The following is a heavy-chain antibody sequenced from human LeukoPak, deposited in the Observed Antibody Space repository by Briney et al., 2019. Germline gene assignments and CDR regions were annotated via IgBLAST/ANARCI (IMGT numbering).Heavy chain of an antibody. Sequence: GGSLRLSCAASGFTVRNNYMSWVRQAPGKGLEWVSLIYSGGSIYYADSVKGRFTISRDNSKNTLYLQMNSLRAEDTAVYYCARTVTIEWYFDLWGRGTLVTVSS. CDR1: GFTVRNNY. CDR3: ARTVTIEWYFDL. V-gene: IGHV3-53*01. CDR2: IYSGGSI. J-gene: IGHJ2*01. D-gene: IGHD4-17*01.